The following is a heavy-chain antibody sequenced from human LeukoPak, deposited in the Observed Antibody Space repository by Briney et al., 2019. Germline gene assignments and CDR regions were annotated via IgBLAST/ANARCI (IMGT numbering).Heavy chain of an antibody. CDR1: GYTFTSYG. CDR2: ISAYNGNT. Sequence: ASVKVSCKASGYTFTSYGISWVRQAPGQGLEWMGWISAYNGNTNYAQKLQGRVTMTTDTSTSTAYMELRSLRSDDTAVYYYARDNDFWSGYYRFDPWGQGTLVTVSS. CDR3: ARDNDFWSGYYRFDP. V-gene: IGHV1-18*01. D-gene: IGHD3-3*01. J-gene: IGHJ5*02.